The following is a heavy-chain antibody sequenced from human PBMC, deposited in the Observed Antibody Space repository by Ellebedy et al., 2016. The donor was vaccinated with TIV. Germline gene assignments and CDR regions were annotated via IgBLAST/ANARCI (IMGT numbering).Heavy chain of an antibody. Sequence: SETLSLXXSVSVDSFSSYYWTWIRQPPGKGLEWIGYIHYTGDTDYNPSLKSRVIISVDTSKNQFSLKLTSVTAADTAVYYCAGKYSGSYSDWGQGTLVTVSS. CDR2: IHYTGDT. V-gene: IGHV4-59*01. D-gene: IGHD1-26*01. CDR1: VDSFSSYY. CDR3: AGKYSGSYSD. J-gene: IGHJ1*01.